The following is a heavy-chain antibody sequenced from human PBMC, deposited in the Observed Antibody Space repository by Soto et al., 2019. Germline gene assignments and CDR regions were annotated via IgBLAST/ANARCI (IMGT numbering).Heavy chain of an antibody. CDR2: MNAKSGDT. V-gene: IGHV1-8*01. J-gene: IGHJ6*02. CDR3: ARGNPFNYAGFDV. D-gene: IGHD3-16*01. CDR1: GYTFSDFD. Sequence: VKVSFKASGYTFSDFDINWLRQASGQGPEWMGWMNAKSGDTFFAQRFQGKFNMTWDTSLSTAYMEVGSLTSDDTAMYYCARGNPFNYAGFDVWGQGTTVTVSS.